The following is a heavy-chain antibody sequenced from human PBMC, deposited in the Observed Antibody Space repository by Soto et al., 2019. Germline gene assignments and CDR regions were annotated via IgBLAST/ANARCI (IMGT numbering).Heavy chain of an antibody. V-gene: IGHV4-61*01. Sequence: PSETLSLTCTVSGGSVSSGSYYWSWIRQPPGKGLEWIGYICHSGGTNYNPSLKSRVTISVDTSKNQFSLKMSSVTAADTALYYCARVERGTATTVVDAFDIWGPGTMVTVSS. J-gene: IGHJ3*02. CDR2: ICHSGGT. D-gene: IGHD1-1*01. CDR1: GGSVSSGSYY. CDR3: ARVERGTATTVVDAFDI.